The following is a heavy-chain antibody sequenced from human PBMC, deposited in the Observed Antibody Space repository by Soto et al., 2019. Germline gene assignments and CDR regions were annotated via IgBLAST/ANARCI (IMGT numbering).Heavy chain of an antibody. D-gene: IGHD4-4*01. J-gene: IGHJ4*02. V-gene: IGHV4-61*01. CDR2: IHNIRST. CDR1: SGSFSSRSYY. Sequence: XTLSLPCTVSSGSFSSRSYYWNWIRQPPGKGLEWIWYIHNIRSTNYNPSLESRVTISVDTSKNQFSLKLSSVTAADTAVYYCAARQFRRSTGPFDYWGQGILVTVSS. CDR3: AARQFRRSTGPFDY.